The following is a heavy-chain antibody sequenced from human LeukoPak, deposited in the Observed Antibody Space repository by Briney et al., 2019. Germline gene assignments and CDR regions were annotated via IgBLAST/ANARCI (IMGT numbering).Heavy chain of an antibody. CDR2: TSAYNGNT. V-gene: IGHV1-18*01. J-gene: IGHJ4*02. CDR1: GYTFTSYG. CDR3: AREEESYDSSLGAYYFDY. Sequence: ASVKVSCKASGYTFTSYGISWVRQAPGQGLEWMGWTSAYNGNTNYAQKLQGRVTMTTDTSTSTAYMELRSLRSDDTAVYYCAREEESYDSSLGAYYFDYWGQGTLVTVSS. D-gene: IGHD3-22*01.